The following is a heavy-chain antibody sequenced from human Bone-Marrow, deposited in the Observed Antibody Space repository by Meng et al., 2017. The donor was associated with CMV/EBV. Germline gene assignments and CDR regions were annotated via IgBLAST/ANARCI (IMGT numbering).Heavy chain of an antibody. CDR3: ARGPRYDSAGYYLNY. V-gene: IGHV4-34*01. CDR1: GASFSDYY. J-gene: IGHJ4*02. D-gene: IGHD3-22*01. CDR2: VNHSGIT. Sequence: SETLSLTCAVYGASFSDYYWSWIRQSPGKGLEWIGEVNHSGITNYNPSLGSRVTISVDTSKNRFSLKLSSVTGADTAVYYCARGPRYDSAGYYLNYWGQGTLVTVSS.